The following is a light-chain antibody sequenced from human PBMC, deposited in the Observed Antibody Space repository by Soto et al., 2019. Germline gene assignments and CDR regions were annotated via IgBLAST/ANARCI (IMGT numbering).Light chain of an antibody. CDR2: GAS. J-gene: IGKJ2*01. V-gene: IGKV3-15*01. CDR3: QQYDNWPYT. Sequence: EIVMTQSPATLSVSPGERATLSCRASQNFSSNLAWYQQKPGQAPRLLIYGASTRVTGIPARFSASGSGTEVTLTISSLRSADFVVYYCQQYDNWPYTCGQGTKLEI. CDR1: QNFSSN.